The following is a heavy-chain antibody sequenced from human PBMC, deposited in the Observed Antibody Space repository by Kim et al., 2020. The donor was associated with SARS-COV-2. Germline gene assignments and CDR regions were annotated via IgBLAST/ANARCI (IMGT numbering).Heavy chain of an antibody. D-gene: IGHD3-10*01. CDR3: ARPPRGDGFDI. J-gene: IGHJ3*02. V-gene: IGHV3-72*01. Sequence: TEYAASVKGRFTISRDDSNNSLYLQMNSLKTEDTAVYYCARPPRGDGFDIWGQGTMVTVSS. CDR2: T.